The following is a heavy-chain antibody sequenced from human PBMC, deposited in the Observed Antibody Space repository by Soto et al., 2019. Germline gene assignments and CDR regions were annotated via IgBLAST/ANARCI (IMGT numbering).Heavy chain of an antibody. Sequence: QVQLVESGGGVVPPGRSLRLSCAASGFTFSSYAMQWVRQPPGKGLEWVAVISYDGSNKYYADSVKGRFTISRDNSKNTLYLQMNSLRAEDTAVYYCARPDYGSGSYPDYWGQGTLVTVSS. D-gene: IGHD3-10*01. CDR1: GFTFSSYA. CDR2: ISYDGSNK. J-gene: IGHJ4*02. V-gene: IGHV3-30-3*01. CDR3: ARPDYGSGSYPDY.